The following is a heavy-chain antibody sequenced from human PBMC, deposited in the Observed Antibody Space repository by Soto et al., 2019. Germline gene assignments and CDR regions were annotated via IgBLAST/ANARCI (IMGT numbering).Heavy chain of an antibody. J-gene: IGHJ4*02. CDR2: INPNSGDT. CDR1: GYTFTAHY. CDR3: ASVNSGSYHHGLFDY. D-gene: IGHD1-26*01. V-gene: IGHV1-2*02. Sequence: ASVKVSCKASGYTFTAHYMNWVRQAPGQGLEWMGWINPNSGDTMYVEKFQGRVTMTRDTSISTAYMELSSLRSDDTAVYYCASVNSGSYHHGLFDYWGQGALVTVSS.